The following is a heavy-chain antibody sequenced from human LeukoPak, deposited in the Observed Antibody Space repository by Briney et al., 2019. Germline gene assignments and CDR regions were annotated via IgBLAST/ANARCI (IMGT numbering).Heavy chain of an antibody. Sequence: PSETLSLTCTVSGGSISDYYWSWIRQPAGKGLEWIRRIYTSGSTNYNPSLKSRVTMSVDTSKNQFSLRLSSVTAADTAVYYCAGVRGYNYPPPGYAYYYYYMDVWGKGTTVTVSS. D-gene: IGHD5-18*01. CDR1: GGSISDYY. CDR3: AGVRGYNYPPPGYAYYYYYMDV. J-gene: IGHJ6*03. V-gene: IGHV4-4*07. CDR2: IYTSGST.